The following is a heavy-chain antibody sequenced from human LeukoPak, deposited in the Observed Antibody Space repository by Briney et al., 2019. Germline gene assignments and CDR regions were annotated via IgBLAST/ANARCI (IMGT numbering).Heavy chain of an antibody. V-gene: IGHV4-4*02. Sequence: SETLSLTCAVSGGSISSSNWWSWVRQPPGKGLEWIGEIYHSGSTNYNPSLKSRVTISVDKSKNQFSLKLSSVTAADTAVYYCARAARERDTLGFDYWGQGTLVTVSS. CDR3: ARAARERDTLGFDY. J-gene: IGHJ4*02. D-gene: IGHD5-18*01. CDR2: IYHSGST. CDR1: GGSISSSNW.